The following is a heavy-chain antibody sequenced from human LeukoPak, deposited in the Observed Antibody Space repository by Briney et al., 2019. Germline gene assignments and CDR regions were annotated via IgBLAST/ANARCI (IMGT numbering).Heavy chain of an antibody. V-gene: IGHV4-39*01. CDR3: ARGRRVVAATPVDY. Sequence: PSETLSLTCTVSGGSISSSSYYWGWIRQPPGKGLEWIGSIYYSGSTYYNPSLKSRVTISVDTSKNQFSLKLSSVTAADTAVYYCARGRRVVAATPVDYWGQGTLVTVSS. D-gene: IGHD2-15*01. J-gene: IGHJ4*02. CDR1: GGSISSSSYY. CDR2: IYYSGST.